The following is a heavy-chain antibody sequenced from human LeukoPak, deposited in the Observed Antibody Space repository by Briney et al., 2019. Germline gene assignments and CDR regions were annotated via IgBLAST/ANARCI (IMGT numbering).Heavy chain of an antibody. J-gene: IGHJ6*02. V-gene: IGHV1-8*01. D-gene: IGHD6-19*01. CDR1: GYTFTSYD. CDR3: ARGIRAHSSGWYRRAYYYYGMDV. Sequence: ASVKVSCKASGYTFTSYDINCVRQATGQGLEWMGWMNPNSGNTGYAQKFQGRVTMTRNTSISTAYMELSSLRSEDTAVYYCARGIRAHSSGWYRRAYYYYGMDVWGQGTTVTVSS. CDR2: MNPNSGNT.